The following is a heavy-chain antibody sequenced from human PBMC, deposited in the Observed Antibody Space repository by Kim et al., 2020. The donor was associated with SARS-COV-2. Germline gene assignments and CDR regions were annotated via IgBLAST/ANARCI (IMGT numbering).Heavy chain of an antibody. CDR3: ARGGLVATSPRAFDI. Sequence: GGSLRLSCAASGFTFSSYSMNWVRQAPGKGLEWVSSISSSSSYIYYADSVKGRFTISRDNAKNSLYLQMNSLRAEDTAVYYCARGGLVATSPRAFDIWGQGTMVTVSS. J-gene: IGHJ3*02. D-gene: IGHD5-12*01. V-gene: IGHV3-21*01. CDR2: ISSSSSYI. CDR1: GFTFSSYS.